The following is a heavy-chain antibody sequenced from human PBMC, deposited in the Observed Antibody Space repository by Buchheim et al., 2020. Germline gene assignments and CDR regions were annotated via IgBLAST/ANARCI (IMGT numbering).Heavy chain of an antibody. Sequence: QVQLQQWGAGLLKPSETLSLTCAVYGGSFSGYYWSWIRQPPGKGLEWIGEINHSGSTNYNPSLKSRATIYVDKSKNKFSLKLSSVTAADTAVYYCARVRSSGYSSYYYYGMDVWGQGTT. CDR3: ARVRSSGYSSYYYYGMDV. J-gene: IGHJ6*02. V-gene: IGHV4-34*01. CDR1: GGSFSGYY. CDR2: INHSGST. D-gene: IGHD3-22*01.